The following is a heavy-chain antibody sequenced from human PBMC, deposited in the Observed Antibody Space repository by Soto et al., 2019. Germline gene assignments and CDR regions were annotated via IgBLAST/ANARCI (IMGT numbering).Heavy chain of an antibody. CDR1: GGSFSGYY. CDR3: ARGRPGRSSGWYNY. J-gene: IGHJ4*02. Sequence: SETLSLTCAVYGGSFSGYYWSWIRQPPGKGLEWIGEINPSGSTNYNPSLKSRVTISVDTSKNQFSLTLSSVTAADTAVYYCARGRPGRSSGWYNYWGQGTLVTVSS. D-gene: IGHD6-19*01. V-gene: IGHV4-34*01. CDR2: INPSGST.